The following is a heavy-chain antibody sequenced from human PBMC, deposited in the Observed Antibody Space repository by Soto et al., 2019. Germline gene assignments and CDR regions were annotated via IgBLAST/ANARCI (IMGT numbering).Heavy chain of an antibody. J-gene: IGHJ4*02. V-gene: IGHV3-30*18. CDR2: ISYDGSNK. CDR3: AKDRRVVAVAAPFDY. CDR1: GFTFSSHG. Sequence: GGSLRLSCAASGFTFSSHGMHWVRQAPGKGLEWVAVISYDGSNKYYADSVKGRFTISRDNSKNTLYLQMNSLRAEDTAVYYCAKDRRVVAVAAPFDYWGQGTLVTVSS. D-gene: IGHD6-19*01.